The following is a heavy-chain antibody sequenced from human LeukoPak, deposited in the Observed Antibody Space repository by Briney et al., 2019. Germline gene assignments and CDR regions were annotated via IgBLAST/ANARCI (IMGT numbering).Heavy chain of an antibody. V-gene: IGHV1-69*04. CDR2: ITPNLAIT. CDR3: ARDSALRCSSTSCYFDY. Sequence: ASVKVSCKASGGTFSSYSISWVRQAPGQGPEWLGRITPNLAITDYAQKFRGRVTLTADKSTSTVYMELGSLTSEDTAAYYYARDSALRCSSTSCYFDYWGQGTLVTVSS. CDR1: GGTFSSYS. D-gene: IGHD2-2*01. J-gene: IGHJ4*02.